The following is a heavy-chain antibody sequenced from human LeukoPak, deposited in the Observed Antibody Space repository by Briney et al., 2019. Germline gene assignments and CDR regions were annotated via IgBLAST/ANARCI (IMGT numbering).Heavy chain of an antibody. Sequence: GGSLRLSCAASGFTFSSYGVSWVRQAQGKGLEWVSAISGSGGSTYYADSVKGRFTISRDNSKNMLYLQMNSLRAEDTAVYYCVKSHGYSGYEIHYWGQGTLVTVSS. J-gene: IGHJ4*02. CDR1: GFTFSSYG. CDR3: VKSHGYSGYEIHY. CDR2: ISGSGGST. V-gene: IGHV3-23*01. D-gene: IGHD5-12*01.